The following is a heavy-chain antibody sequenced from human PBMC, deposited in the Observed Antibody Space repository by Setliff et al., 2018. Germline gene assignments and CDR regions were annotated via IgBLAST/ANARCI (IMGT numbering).Heavy chain of an antibody. CDR2: INHSGST. J-gene: IGHJ3*02. D-gene: IGHD4-17*01. Sequence: SETLSLTCAVYGGSFSGHYWSWIRQSPGKGLEWIGEINHSGSTNYNPSLRSRVTVLVDTSKNQFSLKVSSVTAADTAVYYCARHENDYGDYDDAFDIWGQGTMVTVSS. V-gene: IGHV4-34*01. CDR3: ARHENDYGDYDDAFDI. CDR1: GGSFSGHY.